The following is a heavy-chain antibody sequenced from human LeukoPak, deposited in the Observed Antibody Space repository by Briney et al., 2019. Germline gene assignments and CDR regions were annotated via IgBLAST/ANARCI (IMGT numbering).Heavy chain of an antibody. CDR2: ISGYTGNT. Sequence: GASVKVSCKASGYTFISYGISWVRLAPGQGLEWMGWISGYTGNTNYAQTLQGRVTMTTDTSTNTAYMELRSLRSDDTAVYYCARDGCGRTCYSNIYYFDYWGQGTLVTVSS. CDR3: ARDGCGRTCYSNIYYFDY. J-gene: IGHJ4*02. V-gene: IGHV1-18*01. D-gene: IGHD2-15*01. CDR1: GYTFISYG.